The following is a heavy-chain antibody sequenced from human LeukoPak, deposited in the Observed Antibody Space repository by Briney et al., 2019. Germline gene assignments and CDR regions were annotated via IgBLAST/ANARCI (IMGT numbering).Heavy chain of an antibody. Sequence: GGSLRLSCAASGFTFSNSAMGWVRQAPGKGLEWVSAISGSGGSTYYADSVKGRFTISRDNSKNTLYLQMNTLRAEDTAVYYCATTHSYYYYMDVWGKGTTVTVSS. V-gene: IGHV3-23*01. J-gene: IGHJ6*03. CDR3: ATTHSYYYYMDV. CDR1: GFTFSNSA. CDR2: ISGSGGST.